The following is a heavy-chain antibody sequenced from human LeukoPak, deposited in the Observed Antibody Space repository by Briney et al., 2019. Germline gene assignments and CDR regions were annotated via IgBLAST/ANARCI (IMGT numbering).Heavy chain of an antibody. J-gene: IGHJ4*02. D-gene: IGHD1-26*01. V-gene: IGHV3-23*01. CDR2: IRGSDGST. CDR1: RHTFSSYA. CDR3: AKDSGSYRFDY. Sequence: PGGSLTLLCAAWRHTFSSYAMTWVRQATRKGLEWDSAIRGSDGSTYYADSVMGRFTISIDNSKNTLYLQMNSLRAEDTAVYYCAKDSGSYRFDYWGQGTLVTVSS.